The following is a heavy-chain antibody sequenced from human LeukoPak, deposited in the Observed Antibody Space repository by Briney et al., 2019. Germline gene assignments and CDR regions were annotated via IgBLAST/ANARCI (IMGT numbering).Heavy chain of an antibody. Sequence: SETLSLTCTVSGGSLSSGDHFWSWNRQPPGRGLEWIGYIYYSGSTYYNPSLRSRVIMSIDTSKNQFSLNLRSVTAADTAVYYCASQSMIRGVESGWYGMDVWGKGATVTVSS. CDR1: GGSLSSGDHF. V-gene: IGHV4-30-4*01. J-gene: IGHJ6*04. D-gene: IGHD3-10*01. CDR2: IYYSGST. CDR3: ASQSMIRGVESGWYGMDV.